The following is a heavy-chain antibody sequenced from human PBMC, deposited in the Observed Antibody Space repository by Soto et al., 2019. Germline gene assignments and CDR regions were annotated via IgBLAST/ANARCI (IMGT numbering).Heavy chain of an antibody. CDR3: ARDLGRNDEVWNWFDP. J-gene: IGHJ5*02. CDR1: GFTFSSYG. V-gene: IGHV3-33*01. D-gene: IGHD1-1*01. Sequence: QVQLVESGGGVVQPGRSLRLSCAASGFTFSSYGMHWVRQAPGKGLEGVAVIWYDGSNKYYADSVKGRFTISRDNSKNTLYLQMNSLRVEDTAVYYCARDLGRNDEVWNWFDPWGQGTLVTVSA. CDR2: IWYDGSNK.